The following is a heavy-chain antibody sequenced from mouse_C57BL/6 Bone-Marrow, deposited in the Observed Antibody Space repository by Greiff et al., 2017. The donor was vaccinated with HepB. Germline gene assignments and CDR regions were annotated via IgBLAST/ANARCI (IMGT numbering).Heavy chain of an antibody. CDR2: ISNGGGST. V-gene: IGHV5-12*01. CDR1: GFTFSDYY. CDR3: ARPDGSSLYWYFDV. D-gene: IGHD1-1*01. J-gene: IGHJ1*03. Sequence: EVMLVESGGGLVQPGGSLKLSCAASGFTFSDYYMYWVRQTPEKRLEWVAYISNGGGSTYYPDTVKGRFTISRDNAKNTLYLQMSRLKSEDTAMYYCARPDGSSLYWYFDVWGTGTTVTVSS.